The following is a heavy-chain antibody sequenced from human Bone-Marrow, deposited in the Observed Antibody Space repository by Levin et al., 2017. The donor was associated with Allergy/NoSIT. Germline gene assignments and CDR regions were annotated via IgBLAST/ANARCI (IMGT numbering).Heavy chain of an antibody. V-gene: IGHV1-24*01. J-gene: IGHJ1*01. CDR2: FDPEDGET. CDR1: GYTLTELS. Sequence: GESLKISCKVSGYTLTELSMHWVRQAPGKGLEWMGGFDPEDGETIYAQKFQGRVTMTEDTSTDTAYMELSSLRSEDTAVYYCATAPHRTTYEYFQHWGQGTLVTVSS. CDR3: ATAPHRTTYEYFQH. D-gene: IGHD4-17*01.